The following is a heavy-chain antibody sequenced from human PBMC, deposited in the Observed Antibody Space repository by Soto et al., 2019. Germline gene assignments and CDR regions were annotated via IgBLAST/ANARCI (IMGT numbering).Heavy chain of an antibody. D-gene: IGHD3-3*01. Sequence: PGESLKISCKGSGYSFTSYWIGWVRQMPGKGLEWMGIIYPGDSDTRYSPSFQGQVTISADKSISTAYLQWSSLKASDTAMYYCAHTGPYSDFRTADYFQHWGQGTLVTVSS. CDR1: GYSFTSYW. J-gene: IGHJ1*01. CDR2: IYPGDSDT. V-gene: IGHV5-51*01. CDR3: AHTGPYSDFRTADYFQH.